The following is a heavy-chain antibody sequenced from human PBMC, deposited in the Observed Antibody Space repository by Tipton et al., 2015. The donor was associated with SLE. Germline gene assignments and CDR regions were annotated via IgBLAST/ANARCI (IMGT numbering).Heavy chain of an antibody. CDR1: GGSISSSSYY. CDR3: ARRGQLLLSPLFYYYMDV. CDR2: IYYSGST. J-gene: IGHJ6*03. D-gene: IGHD2-2*01. V-gene: IGHV4-39*01. Sequence: TLSLTFTVSGGSISSSSYYWGWIRQPPGKGLEWIGSIYYSGSTYYNPSLKSRVTISIDTSKNQFSLKLSSVTAADTAVYYCARRGQLLLSPLFYYYMDVWGKGTTVTISS.